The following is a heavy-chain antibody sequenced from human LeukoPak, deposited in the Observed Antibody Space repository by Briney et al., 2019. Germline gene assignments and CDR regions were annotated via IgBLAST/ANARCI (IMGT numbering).Heavy chain of an antibody. CDR2: IYYSGST. D-gene: IGHD3-22*01. V-gene: IGHV4-59*01. Sequence: SETLSLTCTVSGGSISSYYWSWIRQPPGKGLEWIGYIYYSGSTNYNPSLKSRVTISVDTSKNQFSLKLSSVTAADTAVYYCARAGYYYDSSGYYSFDYWGQGTLVTVSS. CDR1: GGSISSYY. J-gene: IGHJ4*02. CDR3: ARAGYYYDSSGYYSFDY.